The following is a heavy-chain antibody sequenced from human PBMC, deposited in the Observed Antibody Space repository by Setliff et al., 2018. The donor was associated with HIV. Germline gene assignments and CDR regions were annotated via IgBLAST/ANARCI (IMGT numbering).Heavy chain of an antibody. D-gene: IGHD3-10*01. J-gene: IGHJ4*02. Sequence: SETLSLTCTVSGGSISSSSYYWGWIRQPPGKGLEWIGSIFNDGRTYYNPSLKSRVTIPMDTSTNQFSLKLASVTAADTAVYFCARHFPSISLFFGDPGPFDRWGQGALVTVSS. CDR1: GGSISSSSYY. CDR2: IFNDGRT. CDR3: ARHFPSISLFFGDPGPFDR. V-gene: IGHV4-39*01.